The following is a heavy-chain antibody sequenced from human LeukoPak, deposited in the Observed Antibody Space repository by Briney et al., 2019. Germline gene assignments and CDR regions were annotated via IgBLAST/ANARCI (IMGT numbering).Heavy chain of an antibody. J-gene: IGHJ4*02. CDR2: ISGRTGAT. D-gene: IGHD5-12*01. V-gene: IGHV3-23*01. CDR3: AKCGNSGCHLIAY. Sequence: GGSLRLSCAASGFTFTTDAMSGVREAPGKGLEWVSAISGRTGATYYADSEKGRFTISRENSKSTLYLQMDSLRAEDTAVYYCAKCGNSGCHLIAYWGQGTLVTVSS. CDR1: GFTFTTDA.